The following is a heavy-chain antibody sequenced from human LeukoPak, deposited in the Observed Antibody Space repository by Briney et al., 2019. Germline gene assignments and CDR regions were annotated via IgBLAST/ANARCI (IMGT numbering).Heavy chain of an antibody. Sequence: SETLSLTCTVSGGSISSYYWSWIRQPAGKGLEWIGRIYSSGSTNYNPSLKSRVTMSVDTSKNQFSLKLTSVTAADTAVYYCAREPRSYYYDSSGQQDWGQGTLVTVSS. D-gene: IGHD3-22*01. CDR1: GGSISSYY. CDR3: AREPRSYYYDSSGQQD. J-gene: IGHJ4*02. V-gene: IGHV4-4*07. CDR2: IYSSGST.